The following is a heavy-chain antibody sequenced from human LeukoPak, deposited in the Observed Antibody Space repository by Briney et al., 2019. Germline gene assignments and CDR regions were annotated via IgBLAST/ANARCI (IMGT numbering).Heavy chain of an antibody. V-gene: IGHV3-30*04. Sequence: GGSLRLSCAASGFTFSSCAMHWVRQAPGKGLEWVAVISYDGSNKYYADSVKGRFTISRDNSKNTLYLQMNSLRAEDTAVYYCATTGTTSGFDYWGQGTLVTVSS. CDR2: ISYDGSNK. CDR1: GFTFSSCA. D-gene: IGHD1-1*01. J-gene: IGHJ4*02. CDR3: ATTGTTSGFDY.